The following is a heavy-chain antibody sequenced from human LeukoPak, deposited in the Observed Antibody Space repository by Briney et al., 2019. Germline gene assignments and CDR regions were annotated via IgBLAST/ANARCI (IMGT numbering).Heavy chain of an antibody. CDR1: GFTFSYYG. CDR2: ISSSSSYM. V-gene: IGHV3-21*01. J-gene: IGHJ4*02. D-gene: IGHD6-13*01. Sequence: GGSLRLSCAASGFTFSYYGMSWVRQAPGKGLEWVSSISSSSSYMYYADSVKGRFTISRDNAKNSLYMQVNSLRAEDTAVYYCARGGYSSSWYHDSWGQGTLVTVSS. CDR3: ARGGYSSSWYHDS.